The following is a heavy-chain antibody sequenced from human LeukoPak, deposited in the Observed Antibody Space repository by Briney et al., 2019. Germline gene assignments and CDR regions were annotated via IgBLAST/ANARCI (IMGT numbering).Heavy chain of an antibody. CDR2: INHSGNT. J-gene: IGHJ3*01. CDR1: GGSISSDDFY. D-gene: IGHD4-17*01. V-gene: IGHV4-30-2*01. Sequence: PSETLSLTCTVSGGSISSDDFYWTWIRQPPGKGLEWIGYINHSGNTYQNPSLKSRVTISVDRSKNQFSLKLTSVTAADTAVYYCARDYGDSGLFDVWGQGTMVTVSS. CDR3: ARDYGDSGLFDV.